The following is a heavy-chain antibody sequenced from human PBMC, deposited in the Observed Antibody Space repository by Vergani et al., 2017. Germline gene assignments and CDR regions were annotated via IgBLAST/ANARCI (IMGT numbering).Heavy chain of an antibody. V-gene: IGHV4-4*08. Sequence: VLLQEPGPGLVRPSETLSLKCSVSGASLVSFYWSWIRQSPGKGLEWIGYVFRNGNVNYNPSFNFRVAINTSNNELSLRVTSVTAAETAVYYCAGDFGGDWYFDLWGRGATVTVSS. CDR1: GASLVSFY. CDR3: AGDFGGDWYFDL. J-gene: IGHJ2*01. CDR2: VFRNGNV. D-gene: IGHD4-23*01.